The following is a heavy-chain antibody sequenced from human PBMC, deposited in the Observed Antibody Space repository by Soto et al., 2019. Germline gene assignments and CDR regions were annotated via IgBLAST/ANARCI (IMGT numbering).Heavy chain of an antibody. CDR3: ARRLIDSWNQGHAFDF. J-gene: IGHJ3*01. CDR1: GGSVSSGNYF. CDR2: IYYNGDT. D-gene: IGHD1-20*01. V-gene: IGHV4-39*01. Sequence: QLQLQESGPGLVKPAETLSLKCAVSGGSVSSGNYFWGWIRQPPGKGLEWIGKIYYNGDTYYSPSLKCRVPQPVNTAQNQFSRRLTSVSAADTAVYYCARRLIDSWNQGHAFDFWGQGTLVTVSS.